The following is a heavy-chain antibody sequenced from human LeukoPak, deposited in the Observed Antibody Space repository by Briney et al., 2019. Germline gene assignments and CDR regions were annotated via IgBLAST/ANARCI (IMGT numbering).Heavy chain of an antibody. CDR1: GGSISSSSYY. D-gene: IGHD3-22*01. J-gene: IGHJ4*02. CDR2: MYYSGST. V-gene: IGHV4-39*07. CDR3: ARVYYYDSSFYFDY. Sequence: SETLSLTCTVSGGSISSSSYYWGWIRQPPGKGLEWIGSMYYSGSTYYNPSFKSRVTISVDTSKNQFSLKLSSVTAADTAVYYCARVYYYDSSFYFDYWGQGTLVTVSS.